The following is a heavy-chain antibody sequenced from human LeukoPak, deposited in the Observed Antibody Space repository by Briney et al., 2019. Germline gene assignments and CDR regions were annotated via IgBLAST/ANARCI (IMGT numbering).Heavy chain of an antibody. J-gene: IGHJ5*02. CDR2: INDSGST. Sequence: PSETLSLTCAVYGGSFSGYYGSWIRQPPGKGLEWIGEINDSGSTNYNPSLKSRVTISVDTSKNQFSLKLSSVTAADTAVYYCAAAAGYNWFDPWGQGTLVTVSS. D-gene: IGHD6-13*01. V-gene: IGHV4-34*01. CDR1: GGSFSGYY. CDR3: AAAAGYNWFDP.